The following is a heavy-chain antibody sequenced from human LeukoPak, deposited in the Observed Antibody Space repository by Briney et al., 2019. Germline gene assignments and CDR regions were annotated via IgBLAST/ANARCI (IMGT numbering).Heavy chain of an antibody. Sequence: QPGGSLRPSCAASGFTFSSYAVSWVRQAPGKELEWVSAISGSGGSTYYADSVKGRFTISRDNSKNTLYLQMNSLRAEDTAVYYCAKSELLPGYFDYWGQGTLVTVSS. V-gene: IGHV3-23*01. CDR1: GFTFSSYA. CDR2: ISGSGGST. CDR3: AKSELLPGYFDY. J-gene: IGHJ4*02. D-gene: IGHD1-7*01.